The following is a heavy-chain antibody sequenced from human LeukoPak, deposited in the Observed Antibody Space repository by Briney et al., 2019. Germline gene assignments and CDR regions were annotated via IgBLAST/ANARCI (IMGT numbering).Heavy chain of an antibody. V-gene: IGHV4-4*07. Sequence: SETLSLTCTVSGGSISSYYWSWIRQPAGKGLEWIGRIYTSGSTNYNPSPKSRVTMSVDTSKNQFSLKLSSVTAADTAVYYCAREALSRDFWSGYYGSYGMDVWGQGTTVTVSS. CDR2: IYTSGST. CDR3: AREALSRDFWSGYYGSYGMDV. J-gene: IGHJ6*02. CDR1: GGSISSYY. D-gene: IGHD3-3*01.